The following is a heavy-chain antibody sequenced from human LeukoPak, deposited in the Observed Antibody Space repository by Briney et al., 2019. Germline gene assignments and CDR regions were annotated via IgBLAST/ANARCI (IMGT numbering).Heavy chain of an antibody. D-gene: IGHD3-10*01. V-gene: IGHV4-59*01. CDR3: ARQGYGSGSYYNH. J-gene: IGHJ5*02. Sequence: SETLSLTCTVSGGSISSYYWSWIRQPPGKGLEWIGYIHYSGSTNYNPSLKSRVTISVDTSKNQFSLKLSSVTAADTAVYYCARQGYGSGSYYNHWGQGTLVTVSS. CDR1: GGSISSYY. CDR2: IHYSGST.